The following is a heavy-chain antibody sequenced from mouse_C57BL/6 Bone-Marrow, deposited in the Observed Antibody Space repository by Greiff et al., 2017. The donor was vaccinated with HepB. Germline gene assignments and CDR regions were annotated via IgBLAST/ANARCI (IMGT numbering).Heavy chain of an antibody. CDR3: ARHERRWLLPAWFAY. D-gene: IGHD2-3*01. CDR2: ISSGGSYT. V-gene: IGHV5-6*02. CDR1: GFTFSSYG. J-gene: IGHJ3*01. Sequence: EVKVVESGGDLVKPGGSLKLSCAASGFTFSSYGMSWVRQTPDKRLEWVATISSGGSYTYYPDSVKGRFTISRDNAKNTLYLQMSSLKSEDTAMYYCARHERRWLLPAWFAYWGQGTLVTVSA.